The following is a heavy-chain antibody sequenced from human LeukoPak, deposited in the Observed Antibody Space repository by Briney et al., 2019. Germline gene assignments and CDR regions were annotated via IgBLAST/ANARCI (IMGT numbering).Heavy chain of an antibody. J-gene: IGHJ4*02. CDR1: GFTFDDYA. CDR3: AKVFGYWPHGPDY. D-gene: IGHD3-10*01. CDR2: ISWNSGSI. Sequence: GRSLRLSCAASGFTFDDYAMHWVRQAPGKGLEWVSGISWNSGSIGYADSVKGRFTISRDNSKNTLHLQMNGLRAEDTAVYYCAKVFGYWPHGPDYWGQGTLVTVSS. V-gene: IGHV3-9*01.